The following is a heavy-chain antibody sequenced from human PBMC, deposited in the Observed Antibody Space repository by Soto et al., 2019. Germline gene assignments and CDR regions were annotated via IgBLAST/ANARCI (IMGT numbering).Heavy chain of an antibody. CDR3: AKDDSEYSNYWSSFDY. V-gene: IGHV3-30*18. CDR2: ISFDGSIK. Sequence: QVQLVESGGGVVQPGRSLRLSCAASGFTFSHYGMEWVRQAPGKGLEWVASISFDGSIKHYSDSVQGRFSISRDNYRGTLSLQMNSLGADDTAMYYCAKDDSEYSNYWSSFDYGGLGALVAVSS. J-gene: IGHJ4*02. D-gene: IGHD4-4*01. CDR1: GFTFSHYG.